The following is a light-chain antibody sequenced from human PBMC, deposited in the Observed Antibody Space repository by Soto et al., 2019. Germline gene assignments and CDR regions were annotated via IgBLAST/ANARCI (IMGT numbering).Light chain of an antibody. CDR3: QQRSNWLSWT. CDR1: QSVSSY. J-gene: IGKJ1*01. V-gene: IGKV3-11*01. CDR2: DAS. Sequence: EIVLTQSPATLSLSPGERATLSCRASQSVSSYLAWYQQKPGQAPRLLLYDASNRATGIPARFSGSGSGTDLTHTISSLEPEDFAVVYCQQRSNWLSWTFGQGTKVEIK.